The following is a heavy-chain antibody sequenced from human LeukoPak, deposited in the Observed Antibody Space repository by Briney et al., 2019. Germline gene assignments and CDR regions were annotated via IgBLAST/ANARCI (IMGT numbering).Heavy chain of an antibody. J-gene: IGHJ3*02. CDR3: ARARSSYGYGDAFDI. V-gene: IGHV3-30*04. Sequence: GRSLRLSCAASGFTFSTYAMHWVRQAPGKGLEWVAVISYDGSSKYYADSVKGRFTISRDNSKNTLYLQMNSLRAEDTAVYYCARARSSYGYGDAFDIWGQGTMVTVSS. D-gene: IGHD5-18*01. CDR1: GFTFSTYA. CDR2: ISYDGSSK.